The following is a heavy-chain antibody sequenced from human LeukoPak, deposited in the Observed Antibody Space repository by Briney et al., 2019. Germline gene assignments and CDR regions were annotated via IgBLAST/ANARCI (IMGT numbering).Heavy chain of an antibody. D-gene: IGHD1-26*01. CDR2: ISSGSDTI. Sequence: PGGSLRLSCAGSGSTFTRHTMIWVRQAPGKGLEWISYISSGSDTIYYADSVKGRFTVSRDNSKNMLYLQMNSLRYEDTAVYYCAKDITLYREPLDYWGQGTLVTVSS. J-gene: IGHJ4*02. V-gene: IGHV3-48*02. CDR1: GSTFTRHT. CDR3: AKDITLYREPLDY.